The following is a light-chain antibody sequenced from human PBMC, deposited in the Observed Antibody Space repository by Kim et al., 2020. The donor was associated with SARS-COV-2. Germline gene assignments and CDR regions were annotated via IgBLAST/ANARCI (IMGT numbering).Light chain of an antibody. Sequence: ATINCKSSQNILYRSDNKNYLAWYQQKRGQPPKMLIYGASTRASGVPARFSGSGSGTDFTLTITSLQAEDVAVYYCQQYHTTPITFGQGTPLEIK. J-gene: IGKJ5*01. V-gene: IGKV4-1*01. CDR1: QNILYRSDNKNY. CDR2: GAS. CDR3: QQYHTTPIT.